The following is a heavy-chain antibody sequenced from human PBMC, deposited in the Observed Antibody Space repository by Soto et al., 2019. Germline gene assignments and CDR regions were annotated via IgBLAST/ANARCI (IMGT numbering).Heavy chain of an antibody. CDR1: GFTFSSYG. V-gene: IGHV3-21*06. CDR2: ISSSSSYI. CDR3: ARKLVPTDYYGVIDV. Sequence: EVQLVESGGGLVKPGGSLRLSCPVSGFTFSSYGMNWVRQAPGKGLEWVSSISSSSSYIYYADSVKGRFTISRYNAKNSLYLQMNSLRAEDTAVYYCARKLVPTDYYGVIDVWGQGTTVTVSS. J-gene: IGHJ6*02. D-gene: IGHD6-13*01.